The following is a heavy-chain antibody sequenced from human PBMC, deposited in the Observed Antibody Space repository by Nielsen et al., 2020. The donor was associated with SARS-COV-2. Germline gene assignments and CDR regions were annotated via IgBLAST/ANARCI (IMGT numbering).Heavy chain of an antibody. Sequence: SDTLSLTCAVYGGSFSGYYWSWIRQPPGKGLEWIGEINHSGSTNYNPSLKSRVTISVDTSKNQFSLKLSSVTAADTAVYYCARGSWSYWYFDLWGRGTLVTVSS. CDR3: ARGSWSYWYFDL. J-gene: IGHJ2*01. CDR2: INHSGST. CDR1: GGSFSGYY. V-gene: IGHV4-34*01.